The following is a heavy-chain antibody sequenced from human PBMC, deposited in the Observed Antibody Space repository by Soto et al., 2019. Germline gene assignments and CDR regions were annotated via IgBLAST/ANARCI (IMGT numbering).Heavy chain of an antibody. V-gene: IGHV4-30-4*01. Sequence: SETLSLTCTVSGGSISSGDYYWSWIRQPPGKGLEWIGYIYYSGSTYYSPSLKSRVTISVDTSKNQFSLKLSSVTAADTAVYYCARVVLSTSVFYPYYYGMDVWGQGTTVTVSS. D-gene: IGHD2-2*01. CDR2: IYYSGST. J-gene: IGHJ6*02. CDR3: ARVVLSTSVFYPYYYGMDV. CDR1: GGSISSGDYY.